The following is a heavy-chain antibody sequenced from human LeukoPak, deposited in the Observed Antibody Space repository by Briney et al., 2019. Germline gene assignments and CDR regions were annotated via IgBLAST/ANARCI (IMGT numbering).Heavy chain of an antibody. CDR1: GLTFSSYD. V-gene: IGHV3-13*04. Sequence: GGSLRLSCAASGLTFSSYDMHWVRQATGKGLEWVSAIGTAGDTYYPGSVKGRFTISRENAKNSLYLQMNSLRAGDTAVYYCARDRYGDHDYYYGMDVWGQGTTVTVSS. J-gene: IGHJ6*02. D-gene: IGHD4-17*01. CDR2: IGTAGDT. CDR3: ARDRYGDHDYYYGMDV.